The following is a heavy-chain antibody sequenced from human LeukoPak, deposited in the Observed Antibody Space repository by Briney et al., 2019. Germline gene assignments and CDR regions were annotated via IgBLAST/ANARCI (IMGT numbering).Heavy chain of an antibody. CDR2: IYSGGTT. CDR1: GFTVSSSY. V-gene: IGHV3-66*01. CDR3: ARDRRDGYCLGH. J-gene: IGHJ4*02. D-gene: IGHD5-24*01. Sequence: GGSLRLSCTGSGFTVSSSYMSWVRQTPGKGLEWGSGIYSGGTTYYADSVKGRVTISRDSYKNTLYLQMNSLRAEDTAVYYCARDRRDGYCLGHWGQGTLVTVSS.